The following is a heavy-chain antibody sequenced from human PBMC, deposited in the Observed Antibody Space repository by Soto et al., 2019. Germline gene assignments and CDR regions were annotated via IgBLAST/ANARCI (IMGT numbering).Heavy chain of an antibody. V-gene: IGHV4-59*01. CDR3: AKNYGNAFDI. D-gene: IGHD3-10*01. CDR2: IYYSGST. Sequence: SPARCHTYTVSGGPISSYYWSGIRQPPGKGLEWIGYIYYSGSTNYNPSLKSRVTISVDTSKNQFSLKLSSVTAADTAVYYCAKNYGNAFDIWGQGTMVT. J-gene: IGHJ3*02. CDR1: GGPISSYY.